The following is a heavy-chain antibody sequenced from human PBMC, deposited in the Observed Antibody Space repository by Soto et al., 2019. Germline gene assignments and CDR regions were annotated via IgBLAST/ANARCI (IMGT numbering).Heavy chain of an antibody. CDR3: AKEDSGFSGYMDV. D-gene: IGHD3-10*01. V-gene: IGHV3-9*01. CDR1: GCNLNDHG. CDR2: ITWHSDGM. Sequence: EVQLVESGGGLVQPGRSLRLSCIASGCNLNDHGMHWVRQAPGKGLEWVSGITWHSDGMGYADSVKGRFTISRDNAKNSLYLQMNSLRVEDTALYYCAKEDSGFSGYMDVWGKGTTVTVSS. J-gene: IGHJ6*03.